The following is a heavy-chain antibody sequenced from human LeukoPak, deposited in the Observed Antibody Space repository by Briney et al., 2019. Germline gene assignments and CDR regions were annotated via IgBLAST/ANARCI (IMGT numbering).Heavy chain of an antibody. CDR2: INSNSNKI. D-gene: IGHD4-23*01. CDR3: ARDQGYGSKPYYFDY. CDR1: GFIFTDYS. V-gene: IGHV3-48*04. Sequence: GGSLRLSCGVSGFIFTDYSMNWVRQAPGKGLEWISYINSNSNKIYYADSVKGRFTISRDNARKSLFLQMNSLRAEDTAVYFCARDQGYGSKPYYFDYWGQGALVTVSS. J-gene: IGHJ4*02.